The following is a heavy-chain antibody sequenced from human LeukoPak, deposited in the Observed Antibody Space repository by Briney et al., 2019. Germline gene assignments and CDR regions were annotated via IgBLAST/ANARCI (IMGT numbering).Heavy chain of an antibody. D-gene: IGHD2-2*01. CDR2: IYPGDSDT. Sequence: GESLKISCKGSGYSFSSYWIGWVRQMPGKGLEWMGIIYPGDSDTRYSPSFQGQVTISADKSISTAYLQWSSLKASDTAVYYCARHVVPAAQGWFDPWGQGTLVTVSS. CDR1: GYSFSSYW. CDR3: ARHVVPAAQGWFDP. V-gene: IGHV5-51*01. J-gene: IGHJ5*02.